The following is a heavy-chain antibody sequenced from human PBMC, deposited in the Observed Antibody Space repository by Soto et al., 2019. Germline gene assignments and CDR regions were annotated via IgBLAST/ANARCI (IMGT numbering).Heavy chain of an antibody. CDR1: GGSISSSSYY. V-gene: IGHV4-39*01. J-gene: IGHJ5*02. CDR3: ARRTRRVYGSGSYYNVGWFDP. D-gene: IGHD3-10*01. Sequence: PSETLSLTCTVSGGSISSSSYYWGWIRRPPGKGLEWIGSIYYSGSTYYNPSLKSRVTISVDTSKNQFSLKLSSVTAADTAVYYCARRTRRVYGSGSYYNVGWFDPWGQGTLVTVSS. CDR2: IYYSGST.